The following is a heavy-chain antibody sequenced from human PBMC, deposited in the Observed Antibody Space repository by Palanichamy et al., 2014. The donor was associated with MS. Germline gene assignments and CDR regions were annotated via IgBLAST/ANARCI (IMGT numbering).Heavy chain of an antibody. Sequence: QVQLQESGPGLVKPSQTLSLTCTVSGGSINSGGYYWSWIRQPAGKGLEWIGRIDSRGSADYSPYLKSRVTISVDSSKTQFSLKLSSVTAADTAVYYCARGEEFSSGLAYWGQGTLATVSS. CDR3: ARGEEFSSGLAY. CDR1: GGSINSGGYY. V-gene: IGHV4-61*02. J-gene: IGHJ4*02. D-gene: IGHD3-22*01. CDR2: IDSRGSA.